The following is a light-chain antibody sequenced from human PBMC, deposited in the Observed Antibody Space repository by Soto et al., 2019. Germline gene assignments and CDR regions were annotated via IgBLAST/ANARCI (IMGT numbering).Light chain of an antibody. CDR3: QQRSNWPIT. CDR1: QSVSSSY. V-gene: IGKV3D-20*02. J-gene: IGKJ5*01. CDR2: DTS. Sequence: EILLTQSRFTLSLSPVERATLPCTGSQSVSSSYLAWYQQKPGQAPRLLIYDTSNRATGIPARFSGSGSGTDFTLTINNLDPEDFAVYYCQQRSNWPITFGQGTRLETK.